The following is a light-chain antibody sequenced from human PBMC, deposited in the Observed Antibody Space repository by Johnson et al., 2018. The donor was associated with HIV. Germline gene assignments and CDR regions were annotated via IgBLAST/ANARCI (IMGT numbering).Light chain of an antibody. CDR1: SSNIGSNT. CDR3: GTWDSSLVGV. J-gene: IGLJ1*01. CDR2: RNN. V-gene: IGLV1-44*01. Sequence: QSVLTQPPSASGTPGQRVTISCSGSSSNIGSNTVNWYQQLPGTAPKLLIYRNNQRPSGIPDRFSGSKSGTSATLGITGLQTGDEADYFCGTWDSSLVGVFGTGTKVTVL.